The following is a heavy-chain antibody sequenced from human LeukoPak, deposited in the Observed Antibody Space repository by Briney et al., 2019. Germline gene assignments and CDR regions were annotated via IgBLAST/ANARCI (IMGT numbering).Heavy chain of an antibody. V-gene: IGHV4-59*01. CDR2: IYYSGST. CDR1: GASISSGY. D-gene: IGHD3-10*01. Sequence: PSETPSLTCTVSGASISSGYWSWIRQPPGKGLEWVGYIYYSGSTNYNPSLKSRVTISADMSKNQFSLRLSSVTAADTAVYYCARDPVGSNWFDPWGQGTLVTVSS. J-gene: IGHJ5*02. CDR3: ARDPVGSNWFDP.